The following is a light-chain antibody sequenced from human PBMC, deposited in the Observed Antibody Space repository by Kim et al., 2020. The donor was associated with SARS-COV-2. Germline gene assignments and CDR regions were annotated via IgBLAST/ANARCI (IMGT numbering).Light chain of an antibody. J-gene: IGLJ2*01. Sequence: QSITISCTGTSSDVGGYNYVSWYQQHPGKAPKLMIYEDSNRPSGVSNRFSGSKSGNTASLTISGLQAEEEADYYCSSYTSSSTLGVFGGGTKLTVL. CDR2: EDS. V-gene: IGLV2-14*01. CDR1: SSDVGGYNY. CDR3: SSYTSSSTLGV.